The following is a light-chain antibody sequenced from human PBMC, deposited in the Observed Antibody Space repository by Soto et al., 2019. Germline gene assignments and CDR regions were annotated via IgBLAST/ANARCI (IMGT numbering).Light chain of an antibody. CDR3: QQRSNWPPIT. CDR2: GAS. Sequence: EIVLTQSPGTLSLSPGERAALSCRSSQNVGNNLVWYQQKPGQAPRLLIYGASTRAAGIPDRFSGSGSGTDFTLTISSLEPEDFAVYYCQQRSNWPPITFGQGTRLEIK. CDR1: QNVGNN. V-gene: IGKV3-11*01. J-gene: IGKJ5*01.